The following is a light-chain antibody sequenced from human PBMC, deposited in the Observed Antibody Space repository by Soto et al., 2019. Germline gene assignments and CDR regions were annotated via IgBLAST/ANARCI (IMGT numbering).Light chain of an antibody. V-gene: IGKV1-39*01. CDR2: AAS. CDR3: QQCGSSST. CDR1: QSITGY. Sequence: DIQMTQSPSSRSASVGERVTITFRASQSITGYLNWYQQKPGKVPKLLIYAASTLQSGVPSRFSGSGSGTDFTLTISRLEPEDFAVYYCQQCGSSSTFGQGTRLEI. J-gene: IGKJ5*01.